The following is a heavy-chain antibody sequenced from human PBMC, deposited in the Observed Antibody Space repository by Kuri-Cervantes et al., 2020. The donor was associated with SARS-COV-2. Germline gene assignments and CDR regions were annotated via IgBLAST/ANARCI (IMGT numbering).Heavy chain of an antibody. CDR3: ARLGYCSSTSCYGAAFDI. V-gene: IGHV4-39*01. CDR2: IYYSGST. CDR1: GGSISSSSYY. D-gene: IGHD2-2*01. Sequence: SETLSLTCTVSGGSISSSSYYWGWIRQPPGKGLEWIGSIYYSGSTYYNPSLKSRVTISVDTSKNQFSLKLSSVTAADTAVYYCARLGYCSSTSCYGAAFDIWGQGKMVHVSS. J-gene: IGHJ3*02.